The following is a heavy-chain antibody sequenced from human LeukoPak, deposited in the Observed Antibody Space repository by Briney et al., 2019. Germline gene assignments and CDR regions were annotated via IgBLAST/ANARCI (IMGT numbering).Heavy chain of an antibody. CDR1: GYTFTSYG. V-gene: IGHV1-18*01. CDR3: ARRGILWFGELSYYYYYYMDV. D-gene: IGHD3-10*01. J-gene: IGHJ6*03. Sequence: ASVKVSCKASGYTFTSYGISWVRQAPGQGLEWMGWISAYNGNTNYAQKLQGRVTMTTDTSTSTAYMELRSLRSDDTAVYYCARRGILWFGELSYYYYYYMDVWGKGTTVTVSS. CDR2: ISAYNGNT.